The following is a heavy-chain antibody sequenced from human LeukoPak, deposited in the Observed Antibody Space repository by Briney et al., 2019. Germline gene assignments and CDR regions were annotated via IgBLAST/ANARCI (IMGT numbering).Heavy chain of an antibody. J-gene: IGHJ4*02. CDR2: ISGSGGST. CDR3: AKCPGGADYYGSGSYSYYFDY. D-gene: IGHD3-10*01. V-gene: IGHV3-23*01. Sequence: PGGSLRLSCAASGFTFSSYAMSWVRQAPGKGLEWVSAISGSGGSTYYADSVKGRFTISRDNSKNTLYLQMNSLRAEDTAVYYCAKCPGGADYYGSGSYSYYFDYWGQGTLVTVSS. CDR1: GFTFSSYA.